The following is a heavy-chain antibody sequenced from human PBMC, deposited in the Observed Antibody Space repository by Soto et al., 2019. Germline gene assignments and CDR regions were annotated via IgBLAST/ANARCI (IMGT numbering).Heavy chain of an antibody. D-gene: IGHD4-17*01. CDR2: IRKKTNSYTT. CDR1: GLTFSDRY. CDR3: TTVTTVDYYFDC. V-gene: IGHV3-72*01. J-gene: IGHJ4*02. Sequence: EVQLVESGGGLVQPGGSLRLSCAASGLTFSDRYMDWVRQAPGKGLEWVGRIRKKTNSYTTEYAASVKGRFIISRDDSTNSLYLQMSSLKTEDTAVYYCTTVTTVDYYFDCWGQGTLVTVSS.